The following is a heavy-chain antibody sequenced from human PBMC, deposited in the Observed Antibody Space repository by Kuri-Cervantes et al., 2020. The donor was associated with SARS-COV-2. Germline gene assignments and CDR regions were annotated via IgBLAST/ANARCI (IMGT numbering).Heavy chain of an antibody. CDR1: GGSISSYY. CDR3: ARETYYYDSSGYYYLYGMDV. V-gene: IGHV4-59*01. D-gene: IGHD3-22*01. CDR2: IYYSGST. Sequence: SETLSLTCTVSGGSISSYYWSWIRQPPGKGLEWIGYIYYSGSTNYNSSLKSRVTISVDTSKNQFSLKLSSVTAAGTAVYYCARETYYYDSSGYYYLYGMDVWGQGPRSPSP. J-gene: IGHJ6*02.